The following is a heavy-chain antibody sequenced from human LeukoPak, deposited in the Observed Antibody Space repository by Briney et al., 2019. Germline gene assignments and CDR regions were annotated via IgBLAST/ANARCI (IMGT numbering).Heavy chain of an antibody. CDR1: GESFNDHY. CDR3: ARSLTGTYGFAF. Sequence: TPSETLSLTCAVYGESFNDHYGKWIRQPPGKGREWIGEINHLGGTNYNPSLKSRVALSVDTSKNQFSLRLNSVNDADTATYYCARSLTGTYGFAFCSQGTPVLVST. V-gene: IGHV4-34*01. CDR2: INHLGGT. D-gene: IGHD1-14*01. J-gene: IGHJ4*02.